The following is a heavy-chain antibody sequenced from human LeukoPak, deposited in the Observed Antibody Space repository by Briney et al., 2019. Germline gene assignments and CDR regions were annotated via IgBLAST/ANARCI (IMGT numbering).Heavy chain of an antibody. Sequence: SETLSLTCAVYGGSFSGYYWSWIRQPPGKGLEWIGEINHSGSTNYNPSLKSRVTTSVDTSKNQFSLKLSSVTAADTAVYYCARQYCSSTSCYEIIYYYYYYYMDVWGKGTTVTISS. J-gene: IGHJ6*03. CDR1: GGSFSGYY. CDR3: ARQYCSSTSCYEIIYYYYYYYMDV. CDR2: INHSGST. V-gene: IGHV4-34*01. D-gene: IGHD2-2*01.